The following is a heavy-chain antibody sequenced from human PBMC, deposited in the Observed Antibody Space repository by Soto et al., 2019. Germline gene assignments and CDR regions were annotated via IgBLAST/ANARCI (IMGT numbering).Heavy chain of an antibody. V-gene: IGHV1-18*01. CDR2: ISTYNGDT. Sequence: VASVKVSCKASGYTFSRSGISWVRQAPGQGLEWMGWISTYNGDTNYAQKVQGRVTITRDTSASTAYMELSSLRSEDTAVYYCARVGPPADPWGQGTLVTVSS. J-gene: IGHJ5*02. CDR1: GYTFSRSG. CDR3: ARVGPPADP.